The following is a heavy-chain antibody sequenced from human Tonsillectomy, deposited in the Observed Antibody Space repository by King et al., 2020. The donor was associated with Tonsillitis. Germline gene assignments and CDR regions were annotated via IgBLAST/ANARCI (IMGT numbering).Heavy chain of an antibody. CDR3: ARGGYCSSTSCYEYWFDP. D-gene: IGHD2-2*01. J-gene: IGHJ5*02. CDR2: IIPIFGTA. CDR1: GGNFSSYA. V-gene: IGHV1-69*01. Sequence: QVQLVQSGAEVKKPGSSVKVSCKASGGNFSSYAISWVRQAPGQGLEWMGGIIPIFGTANYAQKFQGRVTITADESTSTAYMELSSLRSEDTAVYYCARGGYCSSTSCYEYWFDPWGQGTLVTVSS.